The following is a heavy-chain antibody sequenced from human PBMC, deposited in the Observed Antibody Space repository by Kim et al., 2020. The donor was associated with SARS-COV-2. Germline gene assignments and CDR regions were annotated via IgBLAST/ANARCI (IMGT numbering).Heavy chain of an antibody. CDR1: GFTFSNAW. CDR3: TTDLGVGQQLTPLGV. V-gene: IGHV3-15*01. CDR2: IKSKTDGGTT. Sequence: GGSLRLSCAASGFTFSNAWMSWVRQAPGKGLEWVGRIKSKTDGGTTDYAAPVKGRFTISRDDSKNTLYLQMNSLKTEDTAVYYCTTDLGVGQQLTPLGVWGQGTLVTVSS. D-gene: IGHD6-13*01. J-gene: IGHJ4*02.